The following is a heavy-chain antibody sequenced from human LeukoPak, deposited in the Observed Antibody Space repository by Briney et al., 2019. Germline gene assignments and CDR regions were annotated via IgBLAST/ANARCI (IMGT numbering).Heavy chain of an antibody. Sequence: PGGSLRLSCAASGFTFSSYGMHWVRQAPGKGLEGVAVISYDGSNKYYADSVKGRFTISRDNSKNTLYLQMNSLRAEDTAVYYCAKDQRYSGYDYTLKYYYYYGMDVWGQGTTVTVSS. D-gene: IGHD5-12*01. J-gene: IGHJ6*02. V-gene: IGHV3-30*18. CDR2: ISYDGSNK. CDR3: AKDQRYSGYDYTLKYYYYYGMDV. CDR1: GFTFSSYG.